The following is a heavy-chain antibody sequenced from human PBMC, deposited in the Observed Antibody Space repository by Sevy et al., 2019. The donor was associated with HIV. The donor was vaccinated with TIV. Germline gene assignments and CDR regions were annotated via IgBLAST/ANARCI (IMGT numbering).Heavy chain of an antibody. J-gene: IGHJ3*02. CDR1: GFTFSSYA. CDR2: ISYDGSNK. V-gene: IGHV3-30-3*01. D-gene: IGHD4-4*01. CDR3: ARDTKLHYSNYDAFDI. Sequence: GGSLRLSCAASGFTFSSYAMHWVRQAPGKGLEWVAVISYDGSNKYYADSVKGRFTISRDNSKNTLYLQMNSLRDEDTAVYYCARDTKLHYSNYDAFDIWGQGTMVTVSS.